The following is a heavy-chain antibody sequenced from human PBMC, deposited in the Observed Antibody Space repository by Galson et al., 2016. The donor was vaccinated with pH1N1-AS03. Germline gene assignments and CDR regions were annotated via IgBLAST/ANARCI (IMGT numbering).Heavy chain of an antibody. CDR1: GDSVSSNGAA. J-gene: IGHJ4*02. D-gene: IGHD1-26*01. CDR3: ARDHLGAGPAFDY. V-gene: IGHV6-1*01. Sequence: CAISGDSVSSNGAAWNWIRQSPSRGLEWLGRTYYRSKWYNDYAVFVTSRITINPDTSKNQFSLQLNSVTHEDKAVYYCARDHLGAGPAFDYWGQGTLVTASS. CDR2: TYYRSKWYN.